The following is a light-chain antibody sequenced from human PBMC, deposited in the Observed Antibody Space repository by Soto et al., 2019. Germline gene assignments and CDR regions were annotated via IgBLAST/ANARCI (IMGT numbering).Light chain of an antibody. CDR1: SSDVGGYNY. CDR3: ISYAGSNNPA. Sequence: QSALTQPPSASGSPGQSVAISCSGTSSDVGGYNYVSWYQQHPGKAPKLMIYDVNKRPSGVPDRFSGSKSGNTASLTVSGLQAEDEADYYCISYAGSNNPAFGEGTQLTV. V-gene: IGLV2-8*01. J-gene: IGLJ2*01. CDR2: DVN.